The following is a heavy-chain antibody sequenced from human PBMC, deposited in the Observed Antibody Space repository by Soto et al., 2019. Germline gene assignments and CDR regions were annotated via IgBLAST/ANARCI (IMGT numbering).Heavy chain of an antibody. J-gene: IGHJ4*02. V-gene: IGHV3-30*03. CDR3: TGEVASGY. CDR1: GFTVSTHG. D-gene: IGHD2-8*02. Sequence: QVQLVESGGGVVQPGRSRRLSCAVSGFTVSTHGMHWVRQAPGKGLEWVAVISRDGGTKYYADSVKGRFTISRDNSRNTLFLEMNSLRGDDMAVYYCTGEVASGYWGQGTLVTVSS. CDR2: ISRDGGTK.